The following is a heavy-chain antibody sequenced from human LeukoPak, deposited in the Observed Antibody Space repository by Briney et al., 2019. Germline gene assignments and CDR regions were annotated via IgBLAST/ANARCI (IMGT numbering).Heavy chain of an antibody. Sequence: SQTLSLTCAISGDSVSSNSAAWNWIRQPPSRGLEWLRRTYYRSKWYNDYAVSVKGRITINPDTSKNQFSLQLNPVTPEDTAVYYCARGGQGDGYSADDAFDIWGQGTMVTVSS. V-gene: IGHV6-1*01. J-gene: IGHJ3*02. D-gene: IGHD5-24*01. CDR1: GDSVSSNSAA. CDR2: TYYRSKWYN. CDR3: ARGGQGDGYSADDAFDI.